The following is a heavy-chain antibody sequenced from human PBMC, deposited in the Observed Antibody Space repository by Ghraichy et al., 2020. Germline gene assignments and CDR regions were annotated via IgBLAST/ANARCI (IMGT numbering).Heavy chain of an antibody. CDR2: IYPGDSDT. D-gene: IGHD2-8*01. CDR3: AAPDIEKYVIVRADSFDL. Sequence: GESLNISCKGSEYSFTAHWIVWVRQMSGKGLEWMGIIYPGDSDTRYSPSFQGQITISADKSTNTAYLQWSSLKASDTAVYYCAAPDIEKYVIVRADSFDLWGQGTMVTVSS. J-gene: IGHJ3*01. CDR1: EYSFTAHW. V-gene: IGHV5-51*01.